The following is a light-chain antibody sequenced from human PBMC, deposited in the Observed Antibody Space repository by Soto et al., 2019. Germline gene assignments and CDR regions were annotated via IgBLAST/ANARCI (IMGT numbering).Light chain of an antibody. V-gene: IGKV3-20*01. Sequence: EIVLTQSPGTLSLSPGERATLSCRASQSVSSSSYLAWYQQKPGQAPRLLIYGASSRATGIPDRFSGSGSATDFTLTISRLEPEDFAVYYCRQYGSSPSFTCGQGTQLEIK. CDR1: QSVSSSSY. J-gene: IGKJ2*01. CDR3: RQYGSSPSFT. CDR2: GAS.